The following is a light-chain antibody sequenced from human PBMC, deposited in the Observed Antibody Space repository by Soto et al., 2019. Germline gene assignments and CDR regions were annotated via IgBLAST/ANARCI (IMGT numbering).Light chain of an antibody. J-gene: IGKJ4*01. V-gene: IGKV3-11*01. CDR1: QSIRSN. CDR2: DAS. Sequence: EIVLTQSPATLSLSPGERATLSCRASQSIRSNLGWYQQKPGQAPRLLIYDASNRATGIPARFSGSGSGTDFTLTISSLEPEDFAVYYCQQRSGWPLTFGGGTKVDIK. CDR3: QQRSGWPLT.